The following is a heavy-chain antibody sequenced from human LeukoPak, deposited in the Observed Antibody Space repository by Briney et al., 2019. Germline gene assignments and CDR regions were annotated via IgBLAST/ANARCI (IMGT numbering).Heavy chain of an antibody. CDR3: ARGEVPPHYFDS. V-gene: IGHV1-69*13. CDR2: IIPIFGTA. CDR1: GYTFTSYD. Sequence: SVKVSCKASGYTFTSYDINWVRQATGQGLEWMGWIIPIFGTANYAQRFQGRVTITADESTTTAYMEVSSLRSEDTAVYYCARGEVPPHYFDSWGQGTLVTVSS. J-gene: IGHJ4*02.